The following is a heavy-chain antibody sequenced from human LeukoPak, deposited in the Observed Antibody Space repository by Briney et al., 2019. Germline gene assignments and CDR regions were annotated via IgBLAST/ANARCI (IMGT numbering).Heavy chain of an antibody. V-gene: IGHV1-18*01. CDR1: GYTFTSYG. CDR2: ISAHNGNT. J-gene: IGHJ6*02. CDR3: AIHLGDYYDILTGYSPWSYGMDV. D-gene: IGHD3-9*01. Sequence: GASVKVSCKASGYTFTSYGISWVRQAPGQGLEWMGWISAHNGNTAYAQKLQGRLTMTTDTSTSTAYMELRSLRSDDTAVYYCAIHLGDYYDILTGYSPWSYGMDVWGQGTTVTVSS.